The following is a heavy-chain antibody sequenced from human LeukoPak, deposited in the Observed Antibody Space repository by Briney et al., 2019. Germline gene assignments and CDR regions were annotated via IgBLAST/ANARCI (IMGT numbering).Heavy chain of an antibody. Sequence: GGSLRLSCAASGFTFSSYAMHWVRQAPGKGLEYVSAISSNGGSTYYANSVKGRFTISRDNSKNTLYLQMGSLRAEDMAVYYCARDPSPGIAVAGTLNYFDYWGRGTLVTVSS. CDR2: ISSNGGST. CDR3: ARDPSPGIAVAGTLNYFDY. J-gene: IGHJ4*02. D-gene: IGHD6-19*01. V-gene: IGHV3-64*01. CDR1: GFTFSSYA.